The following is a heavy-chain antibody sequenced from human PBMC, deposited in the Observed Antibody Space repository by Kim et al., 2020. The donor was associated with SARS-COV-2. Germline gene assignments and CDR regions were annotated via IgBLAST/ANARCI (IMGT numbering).Heavy chain of an antibody. D-gene: IGHD2-15*01. Sequence: SETLSLTCAVYGGFFSGYYWSWIRQPPGKGLEWIGEINHSGSTNYNPSLKSRVTISVDTSKNQFSLKLSSVTAADTAVYYCARYIVVLVAATYYNWFDA. CDR1: GGFFSGYY. CDR2: INHSGST. V-gene: IGHV4-34*01. J-gene: IGHJ5*01. CDR3: ARYIVVLVAATYYNWFDA.